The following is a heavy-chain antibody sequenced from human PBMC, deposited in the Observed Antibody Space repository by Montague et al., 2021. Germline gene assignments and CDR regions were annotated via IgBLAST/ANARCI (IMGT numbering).Heavy chain of an antibody. Sequence: NDYAVSVKSRITINPDTSKYQISLQLNSVTPEDTAAYYCARTSDSSDYWGQGTLVTVSS. D-gene: IGHD4-11*01. V-gene: IGHV6-1*01. CDR3: ARTSDSSDY. CDR2: N. J-gene: IGHJ4*02.